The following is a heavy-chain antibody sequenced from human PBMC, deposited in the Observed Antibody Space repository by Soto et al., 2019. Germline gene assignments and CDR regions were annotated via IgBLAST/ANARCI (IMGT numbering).Heavy chain of an antibody. J-gene: IGHJ4*02. CDR3: SRDDSDWFFN. V-gene: IGHV3-73*01. D-gene: IGHD3-9*01. CDR2: IKSKGETYAT. Sequence: GGSLRLSCAASGFTFSNAWMNWVRQAPGKGLEWVGRIKSKGETYATTYAASVKGRFTISRDDSKKTAYLQMNSLESEDTAVYYCSRDDSDWFFNWGRGTLVTVSS. CDR1: GFTFSNAW.